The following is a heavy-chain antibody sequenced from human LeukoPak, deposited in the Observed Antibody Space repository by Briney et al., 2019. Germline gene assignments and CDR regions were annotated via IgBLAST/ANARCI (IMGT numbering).Heavy chain of an antibody. Sequence: PGGSLRLSCAASGFTFDDYAMHWVRQAPGKGLEWVSLISWDGGSTYYADSVKGRFTISRDNSKNSLYLQMNSLRAEDTALYYCAKDVDGRSSGWGGVDYWGQGTLVTVSS. CDR1: GFTFDDYA. CDR2: ISWDGGST. V-gene: IGHV3-43D*03. CDR3: AKDVDGRSSGWGGVDY. D-gene: IGHD6-19*01. J-gene: IGHJ4*02.